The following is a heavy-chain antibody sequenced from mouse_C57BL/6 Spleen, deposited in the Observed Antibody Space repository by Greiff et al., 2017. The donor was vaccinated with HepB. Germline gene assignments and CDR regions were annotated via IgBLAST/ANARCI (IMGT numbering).Heavy chain of an antibody. D-gene: IGHD2-4*01. V-gene: IGHV8-12*01. CDR1: GFSLSTSGMG. Sequence: QVTLKESGPGILQSSQTLSLTCSFSGFSLSTSGMGVSWIRQPSGKGLEWLAHIYWDDDKRYNPSLKSRLTISKDTSRNQVFLKITSVDTADTATYYCARRETMITTRGYWYFDVWGTGTTVTVSS. CDR3: ARRETMITTRGYWYFDV. J-gene: IGHJ1*03. CDR2: IYWDDDK.